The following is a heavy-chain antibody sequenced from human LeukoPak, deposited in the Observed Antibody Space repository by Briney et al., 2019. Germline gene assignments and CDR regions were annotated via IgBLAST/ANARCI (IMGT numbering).Heavy chain of an antibody. CDR2: ISGSGGST. CDR1: GFTFSSYA. CDR3: AKTFLRGGGYY. Sequence: GGSLCLSCAASGFTFSSYAMSWVRQAPGKGLEWVSAISGSGGSTYYADSVKGRFTISRDNSKNTLYLQMNSLRAEDTAVYYCAKTFLRGGGYYWGQGTLVTVSS. V-gene: IGHV3-23*01. J-gene: IGHJ4*02. D-gene: IGHD2-15*01.